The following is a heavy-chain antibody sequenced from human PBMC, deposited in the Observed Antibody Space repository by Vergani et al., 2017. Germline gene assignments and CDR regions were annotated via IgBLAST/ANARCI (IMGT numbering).Heavy chain of an antibody. V-gene: IGHV4-4*08. J-gene: IGHJ2*01. CDR3: ARDFGGEWYFDL. CDR2: VFRNGNV. CDR1: GASIDSFY. D-gene: IGHD4-23*01. Sequence: QAQLQESGPRLVRPSETLSLKCSVSGASIDSFYWSWIRKSPGKGLEWIGYVFRNGNVNYNPSFNFRVAIDTSNNELSLRVTSVTAADTAVYYCARDFGGEWYFDLWGRGATVTVSS.